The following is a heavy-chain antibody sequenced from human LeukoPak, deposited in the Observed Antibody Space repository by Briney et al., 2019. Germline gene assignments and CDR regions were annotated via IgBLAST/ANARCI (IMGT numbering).Heavy chain of an antibody. J-gene: IGHJ5*02. Sequence: ASVKVSCKASGYSFGIFGISWVRQAPGQGLEWMGWISANNGNTNYAQNLQGRVTMTTGTSTSTAYMELRSLRSDDTAVYYCARVGVVVPAAWFDPWGQGTLVTVSS. CDR3: ARVGVVVPAAWFDP. D-gene: IGHD2-2*01. CDR1: GYSFGIFG. V-gene: IGHV1-18*01. CDR2: ISANNGNT.